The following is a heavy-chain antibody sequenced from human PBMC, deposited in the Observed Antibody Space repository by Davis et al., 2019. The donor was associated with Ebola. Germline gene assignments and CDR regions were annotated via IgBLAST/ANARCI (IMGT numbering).Heavy chain of an antibody. D-gene: IGHD5-12*01. V-gene: IGHV4-59*01. CDR2: IYYSGST. CDR1: GGSISSYY. Sequence: MPSETLSLTCTVSGGSISSYYWSWIRQPPGKGLEWIGYIYYSGSTNYNPSLKSRVTISVDTAKNQFSLKLSSVTAADTAVYYCARESGGLDYWGQGTLVTVSS. J-gene: IGHJ4*02. CDR3: ARESGGLDY.